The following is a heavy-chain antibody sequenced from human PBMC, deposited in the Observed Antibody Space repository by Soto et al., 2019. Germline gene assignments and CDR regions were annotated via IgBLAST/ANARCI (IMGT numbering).Heavy chain of an antibody. CDR2: IYYSGST. V-gene: IGHV4-30-4*01. CDR3: ARVRGYYYVDYYYYGMDV. J-gene: IGHJ6*02. CDR1: GGSIGSGDYY. Sequence: LTCTVSGGSIGSGDYYWSWIRQPPGKGLEWIGYIYYSGSTYYNPSLKSRVTISVDTSKNQFSLRLSSVTAADTAVYYCARVRGYYYVDYYYYGMDVWGQGTRVTVSS. D-gene: IGHD3-10*02.